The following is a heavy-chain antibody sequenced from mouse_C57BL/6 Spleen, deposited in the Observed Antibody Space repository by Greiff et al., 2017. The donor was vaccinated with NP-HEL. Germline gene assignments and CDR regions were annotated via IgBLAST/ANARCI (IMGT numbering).Heavy chain of an antibody. J-gene: IGHJ1*03. Sequence: QVQLKQSGPELVKPGASVKISCKASGYAFSSSWMNWVKQRPGKGLEWIGRIYPGDGDTNYNGKFKGKATLTADKSSSTAYMQLSSLTSEDSAVYFCAREEDYYGRMDYWYFDVWGTGTTVTVSS. CDR1: GYAFSSSW. CDR2: IYPGDGDT. CDR3: AREEDYYGRMDYWYFDV. D-gene: IGHD1-1*01. V-gene: IGHV1-82*01.